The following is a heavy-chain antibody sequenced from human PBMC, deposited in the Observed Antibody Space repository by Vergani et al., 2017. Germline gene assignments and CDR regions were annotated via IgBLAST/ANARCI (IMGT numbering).Heavy chain of an antibody. CDR2: ISSGGGDI. CDR3: ARGNSLGSY. CDR1: GFTFDTYT. D-gene: IGHD1-7*01. V-gene: IGHV3-21*02. Sequence: EVQLLESGGGLVQPGGSRRLSCAGAGFTFDTYTMAYVRQAPGKGLEWVATISSGGGDIFYADSVKGRFTISRDNSKNTLFLQMNSLRGEDTAVYYCARGNSLGSYWGQGTLVTVSS. J-gene: IGHJ4*02.